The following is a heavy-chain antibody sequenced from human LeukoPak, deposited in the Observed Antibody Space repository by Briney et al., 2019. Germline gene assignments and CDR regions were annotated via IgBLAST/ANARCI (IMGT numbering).Heavy chain of an antibody. Sequence: SETLSLTCTVSGGSISSYYWSWIRQPPGKGLEWIGYIYYSGSTNYNPSLKSRVTISVDTSKNQFSLKLSSVTAADTAVYYCARGNDYYDSSGWDYWGQGTLVTVSS. CDR3: ARGNDYYDSSGWDY. CDR1: GGSISSYY. CDR2: IYYSGST. D-gene: IGHD3-22*01. J-gene: IGHJ4*02. V-gene: IGHV4-59*01.